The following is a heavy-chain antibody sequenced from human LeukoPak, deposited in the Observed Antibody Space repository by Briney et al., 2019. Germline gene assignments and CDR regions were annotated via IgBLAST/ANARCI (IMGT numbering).Heavy chain of an antibody. V-gene: IGHV4-34*01. D-gene: IGHD5-18*01. CDR1: GGSFSGYY. CDR2: INHSGST. CDR3: ARAWIQPGWFDP. Sequence: SETLSLTCAVYGGSFSGYYWSWIRQPPGKGLEWIGEINHSGSTNYNPSLKGRVTISVDTSKNQFSLKLSSVTAADTAVYYCARAWIQPGWFDPWGQGPLVTVSS. J-gene: IGHJ5*02.